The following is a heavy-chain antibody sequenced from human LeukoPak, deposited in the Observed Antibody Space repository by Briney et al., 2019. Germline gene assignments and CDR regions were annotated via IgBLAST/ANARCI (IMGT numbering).Heavy chain of an antibody. CDR1: GGSFSGYY. D-gene: IGHD3-3*02. CDR3: ARGGPAIFYYYYYGMDV. Sequence: PSETLSPTCAVYGGSFSGYYWSWIRQPPGKGLEWIGEINHSGSTNYNPSLKSRVTISVDTSKNQFSLKLSSVTAADTAVYYCARGGPAIFYYYYYGMDVWGKGTTVTVSS. CDR2: INHSGST. V-gene: IGHV4-34*01. J-gene: IGHJ6*04.